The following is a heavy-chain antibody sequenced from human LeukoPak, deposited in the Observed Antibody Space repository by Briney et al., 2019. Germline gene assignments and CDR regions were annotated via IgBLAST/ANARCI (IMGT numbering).Heavy chain of an antibody. D-gene: IGHD5-24*01. J-gene: IGHJ4*02. CDR2: IKQDGSKT. V-gene: IGHV3-7*01. CDR3: VNLWEMGF. Sequence: HTGGSLRLSCATSGFTFSDYWMAWVRQAPGKGLEWVANIKQDGSKTYYIDSVRGRFTISRDNAKNSLFLQMNSLRAEDTAIYYCVNLWEMGFWGQGTLVTVSS. CDR1: GFTFSDYW.